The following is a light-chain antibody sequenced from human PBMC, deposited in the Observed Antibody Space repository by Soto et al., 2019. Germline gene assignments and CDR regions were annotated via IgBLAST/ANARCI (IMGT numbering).Light chain of an antibody. V-gene: IGLV2-14*01. CDR1: SGDVGGYNY. CDR2: EVS. J-gene: IGLJ1*01. Sequence: QSALTQPASVSGSPGQSITISCTGTSGDVGGYNYVSWYQQYPGKAPKLMIYEVSNRPSGVSNRFSGSKSGNTASLTISGLQAEDEADYYCSSYTYSGTPGYVFGTGTKLTVL. CDR3: SSYTYSGTPGYV.